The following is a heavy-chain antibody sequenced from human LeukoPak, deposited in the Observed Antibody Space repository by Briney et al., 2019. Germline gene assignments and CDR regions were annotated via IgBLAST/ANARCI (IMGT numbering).Heavy chain of an antibody. V-gene: IGHV3-9*01. J-gene: IGHJ4*02. CDR1: GFTFDDYA. CDR3: ARDRDSSSFLDY. Sequence: GGSLRLSCAASGFTFDDYAMHWVRQAPGKGLEWVSGISWNSGSIGYADSVKGRFTISRDNSKNTLYLQMNSLRAEDTAVYYCARDRDSSSFLDYWGQGTLVTVSS. D-gene: IGHD6-6*01. CDR2: ISWNSGSI.